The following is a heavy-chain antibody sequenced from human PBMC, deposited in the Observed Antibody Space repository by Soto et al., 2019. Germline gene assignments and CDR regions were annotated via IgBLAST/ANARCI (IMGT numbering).Heavy chain of an antibody. J-gene: IGHJ4*02. CDR2: IYWDDDK. CDR3: ARDSSGYYGFDN. V-gene: IGHV2-5*02. Sequence: QITLKESGPTLVKPTQTLTLTCSFSGFSLTSSGVGVAWIRQPPGKALEWLALIYWDDDKRYNPSLRNRLTITKDTFKNQVVLTMTNMDPVDTATYYCARDSSGYYGFDNWGQGTLVTVSS. D-gene: IGHD3-22*01. CDR1: GFSLTSSGVG.